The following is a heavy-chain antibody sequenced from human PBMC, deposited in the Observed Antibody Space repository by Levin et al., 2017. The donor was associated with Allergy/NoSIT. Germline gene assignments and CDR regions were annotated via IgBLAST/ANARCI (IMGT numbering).Heavy chain of an antibody. CDR1: GFTFSSYG. CDR2: ISYDGSNK. D-gene: IGHD3-10*01. CDR3: AKDVAYYRTSGPDY. V-gene: IGHV3-30*18. J-gene: IGHJ4*02. Sequence: GGSLRLSCAASGFTFSSYGMHWVRQAPGKGLEWVAVISYDGSNKYYADSVKGRFTISRDNSKNTLYLQMNSLRAEDTAVYYCAKDVAYYRTSGPDYWGQGTLLTVSS.